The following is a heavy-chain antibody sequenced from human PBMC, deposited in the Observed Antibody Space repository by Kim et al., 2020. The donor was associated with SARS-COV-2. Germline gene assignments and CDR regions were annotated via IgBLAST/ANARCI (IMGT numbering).Heavy chain of an antibody. CDR2: ISYDGTSK. J-gene: IGHJ4*02. CDR1: GITFSRSG. D-gene: IGHD1-1*01. Sequence: GGSLRLFCVASGITFSRSGMHWVRQAPGKGLDWVAFISYDGTSKDYTDAVKGRFTISRDNSKNTLYLQMNTLRGEDSAVYYCARDRAGTDIDHWGQGVLVTVSS. CDR3: ARDRAGTDIDH. V-gene: IGHV3-30*03.